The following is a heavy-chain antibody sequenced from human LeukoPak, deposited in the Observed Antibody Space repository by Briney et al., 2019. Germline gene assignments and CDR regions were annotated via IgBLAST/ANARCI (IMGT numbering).Heavy chain of an antibody. CDR3: AGSSGWWAHDY. CDR1: GLTFTNYG. D-gene: IGHD6-19*01. CDR2: ISGSGSDT. V-gene: IGHV3-23*01. J-gene: IGHJ4*02. Sequence: GGSLKLSCAASGLTFTNYGMTWVRQAPGKGLEWVSSISGSGSDTYYADSVKGRFTISRDNSKNTLYVQMVSLRAEVTAIYYCAGSSGWWAHDYWGQGTLVTVSS.